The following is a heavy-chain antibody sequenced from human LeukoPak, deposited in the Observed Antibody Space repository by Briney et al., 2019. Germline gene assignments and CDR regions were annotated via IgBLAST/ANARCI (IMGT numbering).Heavy chain of an antibody. Sequence: SETLSLTCTVSGASINSYYRSWIRQPPGKGLEWIGYIHYSESTRYSPSLQSRVTISLDTSSNQFSLKLTSMTAADTAVYYCARGSMADWNLFDYWGQGTLVTVSS. D-gene: IGHD1-1*01. J-gene: IGHJ4*02. CDR3: ARGSMADWNLFDY. CDR1: GASINSYY. V-gene: IGHV4-59*01. CDR2: IHYSEST.